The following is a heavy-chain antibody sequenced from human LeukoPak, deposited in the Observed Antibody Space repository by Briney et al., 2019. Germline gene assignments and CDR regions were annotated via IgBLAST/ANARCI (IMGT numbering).Heavy chain of an antibody. CDR2: IWYDGDNK. V-gene: IGHV3-30*02. CDR3: ATIGDRRTGELYRIDY. J-gene: IGHJ4*02. D-gene: IGHD7-27*01. Sequence: PGGSLRLSCAASGFTFSSYGMHWVRQAPGKGLEWVAVIWYDGDNKYYADSVKGRFTISRDNSKNTLYLQMNSLRAEDAAIYYCATIGDRRTGELYRIDYWGQGTLVTVSS. CDR1: GFTFSSYG.